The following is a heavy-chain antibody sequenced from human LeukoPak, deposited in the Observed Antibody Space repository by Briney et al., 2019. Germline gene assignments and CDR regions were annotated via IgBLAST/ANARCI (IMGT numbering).Heavy chain of an antibody. J-gene: IGHJ4*02. Sequence: SETLSLTCTVSGGSISSGGYYWSWIRQPPGKGLEWIGYIYHSGSTYYNPSLKSRVTISVDRSKNQFSLKLSSVTAADTAVYYCARELVADPITVDYWGQGTLVTVSS. CDR3: ARELVADPITVDY. CDR1: GGSISSGGYY. CDR2: IYHSGST. V-gene: IGHV4-30-2*01. D-gene: IGHD5-12*01.